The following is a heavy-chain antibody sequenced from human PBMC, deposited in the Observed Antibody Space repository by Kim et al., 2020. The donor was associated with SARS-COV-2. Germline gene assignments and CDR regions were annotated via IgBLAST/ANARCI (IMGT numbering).Heavy chain of an antibody. CDR2: IKTDGSST. J-gene: IGHJ4*02. D-gene: IGHD5-18*01. CDR3: ARSYSDGLDC. CDR1: GFTFSNYW. V-gene: IGHV3-74*01. Sequence: GGSLRLSCAASGFTFSNYWMHWVRQAPGKGLVWVARIKTDGSSTSYADSVKGRFTISRDNAKNTLYLQMNSLRAEDTAVYYCARSYSDGLDCLGKGTRV.